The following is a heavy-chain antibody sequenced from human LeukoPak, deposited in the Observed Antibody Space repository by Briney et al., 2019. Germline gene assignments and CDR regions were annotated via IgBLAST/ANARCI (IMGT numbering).Heavy chain of an antibody. Sequence: GGSLRLSCAASGFTFDDYAMHWVRYAPGKGLEWVSGIGWNSGSIGYADSVKGRFTISRDNAKNSLYLQMNSLRAEDTAVYYCARESIVVVPTTMDDASDIWGQGTMVTVSS. CDR3: ARESIVVVPTTMDDASDI. D-gene: IGHD2-2*01. CDR2: IGWNSGSI. J-gene: IGHJ3*02. V-gene: IGHV3-9*01. CDR1: GFTFDDYA.